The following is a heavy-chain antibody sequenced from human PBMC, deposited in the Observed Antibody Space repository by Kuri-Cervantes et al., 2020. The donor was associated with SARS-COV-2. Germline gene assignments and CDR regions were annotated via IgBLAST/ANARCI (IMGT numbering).Heavy chain of an antibody. CDR2: INHSGST. V-gene: IGHV4-34*01. J-gene: IGHJ4*02. Sequence: ESLKISCAVYGGSFSGYYWRWIRQPPGKGLEWIGEINHSGSTHYNPSLKSRVTISVDTSKNQFSLKLSSVTAADTAVYYCARGRSFVGNWGQGTLVTVSS. CDR3: ARGRSFVGN. CDR1: GGSFSGYY. D-gene: IGHD3-16*01.